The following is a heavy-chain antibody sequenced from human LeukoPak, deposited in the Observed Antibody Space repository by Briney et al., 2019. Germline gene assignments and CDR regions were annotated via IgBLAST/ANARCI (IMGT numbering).Heavy chain of an antibody. CDR1: GGSFSAYN. CDR3: ARGSPKLDS. Sequence: PSETLSLTCAVYGGSFSAYNWNWIRQPPGKGLEWIGEISHSGTTRYNPALKSRVTMSVDTSKNQISLKLISVTAADTAVYYCARGSPKLDSWGQGTLVRVSS. J-gene: IGHJ5*01. V-gene: IGHV4-34*01. CDR2: ISHSGTT.